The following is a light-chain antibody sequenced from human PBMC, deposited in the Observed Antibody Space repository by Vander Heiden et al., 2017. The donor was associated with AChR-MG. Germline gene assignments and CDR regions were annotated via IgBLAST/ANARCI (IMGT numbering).Light chain of an antibody. CDR2: DAS. J-gene: IGKJ1*01. CDR1: QSVSSY. CDR3: QQRSNWSWT. Sequence: PGERATLSCRASQSVSSYLAWYQQKPGQAPRLLIYDASNRATGIPARFSGSGSGTDFTLTISSLEPEDFAVYYCQQRSNWSWTFGQGTKVEIK. V-gene: IGKV3-11*01.